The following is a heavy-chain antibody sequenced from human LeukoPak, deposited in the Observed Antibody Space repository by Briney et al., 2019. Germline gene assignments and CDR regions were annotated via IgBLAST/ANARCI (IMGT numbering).Heavy chain of an antibody. V-gene: IGHV3-21*01. D-gene: IGHD3-10*01. J-gene: IGHJ4*02. Sequence: GGSLRLSCAASGFTFSSYSMNWVRQAPGKGLEWVSSISSSSSYIYYADSVKGRFTISRDNAKNSLYLQMNSLRAEDTAVYYCARDLGFGESFDYWGQGTLVTVSP. CDR3: ARDLGFGESFDY. CDR2: ISSSSSYI. CDR1: GFTFSSYS.